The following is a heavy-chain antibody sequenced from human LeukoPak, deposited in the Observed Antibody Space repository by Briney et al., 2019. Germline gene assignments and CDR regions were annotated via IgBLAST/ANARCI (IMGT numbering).Heavy chain of an antibody. CDR2: INPNSGGT. J-gene: IGHJ6*02. D-gene: IGHD3-3*01. V-gene: IGHV1-2*04. Sequence: GASVKVSCKASGYTFTSYYMHWVRQAPGQGLEWMGWINPNSGGTNYAQKFQGWVTMTRDTSINTAYMELSRLRSDDTAVYYCARSLEWLWFNSGYYYGMDVWGQGTTVTVSS. CDR1: GYTFTSYY. CDR3: ARSLEWLWFNSGYYYGMDV.